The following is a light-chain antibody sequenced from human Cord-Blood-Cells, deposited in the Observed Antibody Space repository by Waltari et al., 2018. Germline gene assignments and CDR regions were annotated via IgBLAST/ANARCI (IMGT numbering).Light chain of an antibody. Sequence: NFMLTQPHSVSESPGQTVTISCPRRSRSIASNSVQWYQQRPGSSPTTVIYEDNQRPSGVPDRFSGSIDSSSNSASLTISGLKTEDEADYYCQSYDSSNRVFGGGTKLTVL. CDR3: QSYDSSNRV. CDR1: SRSIASNS. J-gene: IGLJ3*02. CDR2: EDN. V-gene: IGLV6-57*01.